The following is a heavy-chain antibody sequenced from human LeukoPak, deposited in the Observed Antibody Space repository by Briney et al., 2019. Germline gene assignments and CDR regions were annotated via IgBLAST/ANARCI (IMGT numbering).Heavy chain of an antibody. V-gene: IGHV3-30-3*01. Sequence: GGSLRLSCAASGFTFSSYAMHWVRQAPGKGLEWVAVISYDGSNKYYADSVKGRFTISRDNSKNTLYLQMNSLRAGDTAVYYCARDAAPFDWNHARGAFDYWGQGTLVTVSS. J-gene: IGHJ4*02. CDR1: GFTFSSYA. CDR2: ISYDGSNK. CDR3: ARDAAPFDWNHARGAFDY. D-gene: IGHD3-9*01.